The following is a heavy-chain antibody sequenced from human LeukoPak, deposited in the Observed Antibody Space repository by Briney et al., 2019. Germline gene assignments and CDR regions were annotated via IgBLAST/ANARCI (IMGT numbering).Heavy chain of an antibody. V-gene: IGHV1-18*01. Sequence: GASVKVSCKASGYTFTSYGISWVRQAPGQGLEWMGWICAYNGNTNYAQKLQGRVTMTTDTSTSTAYMELRSLRSDDTAVYYCARGTSDIVVVVAATDWFDPWGQGTLVTVSS. CDR2: ICAYNGNT. D-gene: IGHD2-15*01. CDR3: ARGTSDIVVVVAATDWFDP. CDR1: GYTFTSYG. J-gene: IGHJ5*02.